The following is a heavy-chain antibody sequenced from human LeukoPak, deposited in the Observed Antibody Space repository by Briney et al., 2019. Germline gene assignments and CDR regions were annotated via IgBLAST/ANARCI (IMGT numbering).Heavy chain of an antibody. Sequence: PGGSLRLSCAASGFTFSSYAMHWVRQAPGKGLEWVAVISYDGSNKYYADSVKGRFTISRDNSKNTLYLQMNSLRAEDTAVYYCARDRPTTVVPPYYYYYYGMDVRGQGTTVTVSS. D-gene: IGHD4-23*01. CDR1: GFTFSSYA. CDR2: ISYDGSNK. CDR3: ARDRPTTVVPPYYYYYYGMDV. V-gene: IGHV3-30*04. J-gene: IGHJ6*02.